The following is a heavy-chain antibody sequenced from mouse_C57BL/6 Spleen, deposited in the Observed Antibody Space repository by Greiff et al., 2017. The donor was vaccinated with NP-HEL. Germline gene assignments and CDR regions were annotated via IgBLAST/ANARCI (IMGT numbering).Heavy chain of an antibody. CDR1: GFTFSDYY. J-gene: IGHJ4*01. CDR3: ARDGGLRHAMDY. V-gene: IGHV5-16*01. D-gene: IGHD2-4*01. CDR2: INYDGSST. Sequence: EVHLVESEGGLVQPGSSMKLSCTASGFTFSDYYMAWVRQVPEKGLEWVANINYDGSSTYYLDSLKSRFIISRDNAKNILYLQMSSLKSEDTATYYCARDGGLRHAMDYWGQGTSVTVSS.